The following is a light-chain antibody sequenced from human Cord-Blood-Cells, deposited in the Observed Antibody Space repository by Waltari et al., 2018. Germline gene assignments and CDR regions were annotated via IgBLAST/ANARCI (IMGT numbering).Light chain of an antibody. Sequence: EIVLTQSPATLSLSPGERATLSCRARQSVSSYLAWYQQKPGQAPRLLIYDASNRATGIPARFSGSGSGTDFTLTISSREPEDFAVYYCQQRSNWPLLTFGGGTKVEIK. CDR2: DAS. V-gene: IGKV3-11*01. CDR3: QQRSNWPLLT. CDR1: QSVSSY. J-gene: IGKJ4*01.